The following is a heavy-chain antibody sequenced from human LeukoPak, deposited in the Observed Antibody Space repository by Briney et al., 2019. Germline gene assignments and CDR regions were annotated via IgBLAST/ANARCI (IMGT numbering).Heavy chain of an antibody. CDR1: GLTVSSSN. Sequence: GGSLRLSCAVSGLTVSSSNMNWVRQAPGKGLEWVSRINAGGRTYYADSVKGRFVISRDISKNSVYLQMKSLRAEDTAIYYCAREGSAAPYYYYMDVWGKGTTVTVSS. V-gene: IGHV3-53*01. CDR2: INAGGRT. D-gene: IGHD3-10*01. CDR3: AREGSAAPYYYYMDV. J-gene: IGHJ6*03.